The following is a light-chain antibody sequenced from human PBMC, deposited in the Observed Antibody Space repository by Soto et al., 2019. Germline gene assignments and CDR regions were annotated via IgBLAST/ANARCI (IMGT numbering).Light chain of an antibody. CDR2: HVS. J-gene: IGKJ4*01. CDR3: QQYGTSSLT. Sequence: DIVLTQSPGTLYLSPGERAILSCRASQSVSSTSLAWYQQRPGQAPRLLIYHVSSRANGIPDRFSGSGSGTDFTLTISTLEPEDFVVYYCQQYGTSSLTFGGGTRVEI. CDR1: QSVSSTS. V-gene: IGKV3-20*01.